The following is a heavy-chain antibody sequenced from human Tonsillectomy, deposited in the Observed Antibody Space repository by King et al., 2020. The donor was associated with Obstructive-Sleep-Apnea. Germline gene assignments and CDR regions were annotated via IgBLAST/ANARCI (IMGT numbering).Heavy chain of an antibody. CDR1: GFTFSSYA. V-gene: IGHV3-30*04. CDR3: AREGVSFGVVIAFDY. Sequence: VQLVESGGGVVQPGRSLRLSCAASGFTFSSYAMHWVRQAPGKGLEWVAVISYDGSNKYYADSVKGRFTISRDNSKNTLYLQMNSLRAEDTAVYYCAREGVSFGVVIAFDYWGQGTLVTVSS. J-gene: IGHJ4*02. D-gene: IGHD3-3*01. CDR2: ISYDGSNK.